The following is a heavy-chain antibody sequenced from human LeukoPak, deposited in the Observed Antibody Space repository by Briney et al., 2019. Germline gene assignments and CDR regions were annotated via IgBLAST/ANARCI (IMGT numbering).Heavy chain of an antibody. J-gene: IGHJ6*03. Sequence: ASVKVSCKASGYTFTSYDINWVRQAPGQGLEWMASMNPNNGNTAYARKFQGRVTMTRDTSIGTAYLELSALRSEDTAVYYCARLHWESGGIYFYMDVWGQGTTVTVS. D-gene: IGHD3-16*01. CDR2: MNPNNGNT. CDR3: ARLHWESGGIYFYMDV. V-gene: IGHV1-8*01. CDR1: GYTFTSYD.